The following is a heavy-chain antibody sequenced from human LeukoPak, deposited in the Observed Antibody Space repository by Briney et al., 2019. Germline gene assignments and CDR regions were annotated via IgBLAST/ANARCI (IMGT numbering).Heavy chain of an antibody. CDR1: GGSISSYY. CDR2: IYYSGST. Sequence: SETLSLTCTVSGGSISSYYWSWIRQPPGKGLEWIGYIYYSGSTNYNPSLKSRVTISVDTPKNQFSLKLSSVTATDTAVYYCARLVVPAATYYFDYWGQGTLVTVSS. V-gene: IGHV4-59*08. D-gene: IGHD2-2*01. CDR3: ARLVVPAATYYFDY. J-gene: IGHJ4*02.